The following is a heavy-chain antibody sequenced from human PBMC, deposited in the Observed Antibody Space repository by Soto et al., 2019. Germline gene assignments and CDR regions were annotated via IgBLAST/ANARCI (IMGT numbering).Heavy chain of an antibody. CDR2: ISSNGGST. V-gene: IGHV3-64D*06. CDR3: VARYCSTTTCYQGDY. Sequence: GGSLRLSCSASGFTFTNYAIHWIRQTPGKGLEYVSAISSNGGSTYYADSVEGRFTISRDNSKNTVFLQMSSLRTEDTAVYYCVARYCSTTTCYQGDYWGQGTLVTVSS. J-gene: IGHJ4*02. D-gene: IGHD2-2*01. CDR1: GFTFTNYA.